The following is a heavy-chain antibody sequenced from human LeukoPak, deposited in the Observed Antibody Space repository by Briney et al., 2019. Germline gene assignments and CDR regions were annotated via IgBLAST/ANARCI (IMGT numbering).Heavy chain of an antibody. D-gene: IGHD3-22*01. CDR2: IYYSGST. Sequence: SETLSLTCTVSGGSISSYYWSWIRQPPGKGLEWIGYIYYSGSTNYNPSLKSRVTISVDTSKNQFSPKLSSVTAADTAVYYCARDNGIDSSAAPDYWGQGTLVTVSS. V-gene: IGHV4-59*01. CDR1: GGSISSYY. J-gene: IGHJ4*02. CDR3: ARDNGIDSSAAPDY.